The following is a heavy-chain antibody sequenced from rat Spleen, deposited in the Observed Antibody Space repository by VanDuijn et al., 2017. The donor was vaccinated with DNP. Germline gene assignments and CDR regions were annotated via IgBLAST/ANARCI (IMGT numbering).Heavy chain of an antibody. CDR1: GFIFSDYY. V-gene: IGHV5-27*01. CDR3: TKDAFDY. Sequence: EVQLVESGGGLVQPGRSLKLSCAASGFIFSDYYMAWVRQAPKKGLEWVATISTSGSRTYYPDSVKGRFTISRDNGKSTLYLQMESLRSEDTATYYCTKDAFDYWGQGVMVTVSS. J-gene: IGHJ2*01. CDR2: ISTSGSRT.